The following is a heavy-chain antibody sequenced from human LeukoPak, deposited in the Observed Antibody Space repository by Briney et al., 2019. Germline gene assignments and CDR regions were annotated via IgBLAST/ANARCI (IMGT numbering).Heavy chain of an antibody. D-gene: IGHD2-15*01. Sequence: PSETLSLTCTVSGGSISSSSYYWGWIRQHPGKGLEWIGYIYYSGSTYYNPSLKSRVTISVHTSKNQFSLKLSSVTAADTAVYYCAREVVEREFDYWGQGTLVTVSS. V-gene: IGHV4-31*03. CDR3: AREVVEREFDY. CDR2: IYYSGST. CDR1: GGSISSSSYY. J-gene: IGHJ4*02.